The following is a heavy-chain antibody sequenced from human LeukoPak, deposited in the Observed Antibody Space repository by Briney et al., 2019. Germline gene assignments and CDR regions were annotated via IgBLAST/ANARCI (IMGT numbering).Heavy chain of an antibody. CDR1: GFTFSDYY. V-gene: IGHV3-11*01. Sequence: PAGFMRLSCAASGFTFSDYYMSWLRQAPGKGLEWVSYISSSGSTIYYADSVKGRFTISRDNAKNSLYLQMNSLRAEDTAVYYCARDAWGYYAFSDWGQGTLVTVSS. J-gene: IGHJ4*02. CDR3: ARDAWGYYAFSD. D-gene: IGHD3-3*01. CDR2: ISSSGSTI.